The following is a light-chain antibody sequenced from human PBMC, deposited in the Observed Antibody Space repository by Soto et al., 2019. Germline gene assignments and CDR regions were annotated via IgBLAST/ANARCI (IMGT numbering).Light chain of an antibody. V-gene: IGKV3-11*01. CDR2: DAF. Sequence: EIVLTQSPATLSLSPVEGVTLSCRATQSVSSYLAWYQQKPGQAPRLLIYDAFNRATGIPDRFSGSGSGTDFTLTISSLEPEDFAVYYCQQRSNWPPEFTFGQGTRLEIK. CDR1: QSVSSY. J-gene: IGKJ5*01. CDR3: QQRSNWPPEFT.